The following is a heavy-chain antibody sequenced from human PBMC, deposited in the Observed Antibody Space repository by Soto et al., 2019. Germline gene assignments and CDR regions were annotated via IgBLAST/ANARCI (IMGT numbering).Heavy chain of an antibody. CDR2: IYHSGST. CDR1: SGAISSGGHS. V-gene: IGHV4-30-2*01. D-gene: IGHD3-22*01. J-gene: IGHJ4*02. CDR3: ASVAGLRVVAVDY. Sequence: QLQLQESGSGLVKPSQTLSLTCAVSSGAISSGGHSWSWIRQPPGKGLEWIGYIYHSGSTYYNPFHTRRLIISVDRSEALFPRKLSSVTAADTGVYYCASVAGLRVVAVDYWGQGTLVIVSS.